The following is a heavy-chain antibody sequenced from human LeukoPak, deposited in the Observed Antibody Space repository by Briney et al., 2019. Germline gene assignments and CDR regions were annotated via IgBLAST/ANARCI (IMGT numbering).Heavy chain of an antibody. J-gene: IGHJ6*04. CDR1: GGSFSGYY. D-gene: IGHD2-2*01. CDR2: INHSGST. V-gene: IGHV4-34*01. CDR3: AREFLVVPAAMPAQSYYYYGMDV. Sequence: PSETLSLTCAVYGGSFSGYYWSWIRQPPGKGLEWIGEINHSGSTNYNPSLKSRVTISVDTSKNQFSLKLSSVTAADTAVYYCAREFLVVPAAMPAQSYYYYGMDVWGKGTTVTVST.